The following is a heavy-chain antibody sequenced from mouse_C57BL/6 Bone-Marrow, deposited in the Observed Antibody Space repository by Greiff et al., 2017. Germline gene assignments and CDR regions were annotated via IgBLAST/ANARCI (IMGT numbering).Heavy chain of an antibody. CDR3: ARYGCALAIDY. D-gene: IGHD2-10*02. CDR2: INPGSGGT. J-gene: IGHJ4*01. Sequence: QVQLQQSGAELVRPGTSVKVSCKASGYAFTNYLIEWVKQRPGQGLEWIGVINPGSGGTNYNEKFKGKATLTADKSSSTAYMQLSSLTSDDSAVYCCARYGCALAIDYWGQGTSVTVSS. V-gene: IGHV1-54*01. CDR1: GYAFTNYL.